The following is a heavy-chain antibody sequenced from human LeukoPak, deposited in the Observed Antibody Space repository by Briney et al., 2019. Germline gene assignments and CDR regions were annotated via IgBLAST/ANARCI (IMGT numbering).Heavy chain of an antibody. Sequence: ASVKVSCKASGYTLTGYYMHWVRQAPGQGLEWMGWLNPNSGGTNYAQKFQGWVTMTRDTSISTAYMELSRLRSDDTAVYYCARETGRGYGSGSYYDYWGQGTLVTVSS. V-gene: IGHV1-2*04. D-gene: IGHD3-10*01. CDR1: GYTLTGYY. J-gene: IGHJ4*02. CDR3: ARETGRGYGSGSYYDY. CDR2: LNPNSGGT.